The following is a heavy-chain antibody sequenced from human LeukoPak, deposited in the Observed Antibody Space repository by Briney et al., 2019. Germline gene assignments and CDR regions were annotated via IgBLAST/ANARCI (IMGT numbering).Heavy chain of an antibody. J-gene: IGHJ4*02. CDR3: ARDEFDY. Sequence: GRSLRLSCAASGFTFSSYAMHWVRQAPGKGLEWVAVISYDGSNKYYADSVKGRFTISRDNSKNTLYLQMNSLRAEDAAVYYCARDEFDYWGQGTLVTVSS. CDR2: ISYDGSNK. V-gene: IGHV3-30-3*01. CDR1: GFTFSSYA.